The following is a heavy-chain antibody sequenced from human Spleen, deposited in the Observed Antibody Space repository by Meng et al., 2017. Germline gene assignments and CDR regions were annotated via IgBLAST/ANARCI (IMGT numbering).Heavy chain of an antibody. CDR1: EYTFTSYA. Sequence: QVQLVQPGAEVKKPGASVKVSCKASEYTFTSYAMHWVRQAPGQRLEWMGWINAGNGDTKYSQKFQGRVTITRDTSASTAYMELSSLRSEDTAVYYCARQLTLTKDFDYWGQGTLVTVSS. CDR3: ARQLTLTKDFDY. J-gene: IGHJ4*02. CDR2: INAGNGDT. V-gene: IGHV1-3*01. D-gene: IGHD5-24*01.